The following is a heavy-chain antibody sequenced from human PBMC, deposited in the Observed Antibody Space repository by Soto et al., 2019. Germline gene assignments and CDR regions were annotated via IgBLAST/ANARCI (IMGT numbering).Heavy chain of an antibody. Sequence: QVQLQQWGAGLLKPSETLSLTCAVYSGSFSRYYWSWIRQPPGRGLEWIGEINHSGSTNYNTSLKRRVPLSVDTSKNQFSLKLSSVSAADTAQYFCAIGTWVRSAFDIWGQGTMVTVSS. V-gene: IGHV4-34*01. D-gene: IGHD3-10*01. J-gene: IGHJ3*02. CDR1: SGSFSRYY. CDR3: AIGTWVRSAFDI. CDR2: INHSGST.